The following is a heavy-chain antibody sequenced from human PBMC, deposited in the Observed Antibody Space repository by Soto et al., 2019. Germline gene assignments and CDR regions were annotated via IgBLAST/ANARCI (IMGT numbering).Heavy chain of an antibody. Sequence: VQLFASGGGLVQPRGSLRLSCPASSFTFSSYATSWVRQAPGNGLELVSTISGSGGNTYYAESVKGRFNISRDTSKNTLYLQMNSLRAEDTAVYYCARYYESSGNYYVPVDYWGHGTLVTVSS. CDR2: ISGSGGNT. CDR3: ARYYESSGNYYVPVDY. D-gene: IGHD3-22*01. CDR1: SFTFSSYA. V-gene: IGHV3-23*01. J-gene: IGHJ4*01.